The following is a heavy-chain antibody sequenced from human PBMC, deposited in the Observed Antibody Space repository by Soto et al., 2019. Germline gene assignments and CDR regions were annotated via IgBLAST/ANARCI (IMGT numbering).Heavy chain of an antibody. D-gene: IGHD3-22*01. CDR3: ARSPYYYDRSGYYFWLYYFDY. J-gene: IGHJ4*02. Sequence: GGSLRLSCAASGFTFSSYAMSWVRQAPGKWLEWVSAISGSGGSTYYADSVKGRFTISRDNSKNTLYLQMNSLRAEDTAVYYCARSPYYYDRSGYYFWLYYFDYWGQGXLVTVYS. CDR2: ISGSGGST. CDR1: GFTFSSYA. V-gene: IGHV3-23*01.